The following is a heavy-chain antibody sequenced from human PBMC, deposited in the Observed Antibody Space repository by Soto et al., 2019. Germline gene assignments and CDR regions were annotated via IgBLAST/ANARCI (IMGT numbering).Heavy chain of an antibody. V-gene: IGHV1-8*01. CDR3: ARGVPGVVVPAATDWFDP. J-gene: IGHJ5*02. Sequence: VSVKGSCKASGSTFTSDDINWVRQATGQGLEWMGWMNPNSGNTGYAQKFQGRVTMTRNTSISTAYMELSSLRSEDTAVYYCARGVPGVVVPAATDWFDPWGQGTLVPSPQ. D-gene: IGHD2-2*01. CDR2: MNPNSGNT. CDR1: GSTFTSDD.